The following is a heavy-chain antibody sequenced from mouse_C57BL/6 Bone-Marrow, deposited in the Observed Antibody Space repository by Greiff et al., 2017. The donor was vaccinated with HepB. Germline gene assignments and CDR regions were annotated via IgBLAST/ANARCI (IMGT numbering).Heavy chain of an antibody. V-gene: IGHV5-12*01. J-gene: IGHJ1*03. CDR1: GFTFSDYY. Sequence: EVKLQESGGGLVQPGGSLKLSCAASGFTFSDYYMYWVRQTPEKRLEWVAYISNGGGSTYYPDTVKGRFTISRDNAKHTLYLQLSRLKSEDTAMYYCARRGITTVVATRYFDVWGTGTTVTVSS. CDR2: ISNGGGST. D-gene: IGHD1-1*01. CDR3: ARRGITTVVATRYFDV.